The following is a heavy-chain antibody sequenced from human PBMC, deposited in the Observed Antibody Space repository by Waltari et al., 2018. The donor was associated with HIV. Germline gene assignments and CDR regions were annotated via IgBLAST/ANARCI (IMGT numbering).Heavy chain of an antibody. CDR2: INHSGST. V-gene: IGHV4-34*01. CDR1: GGSFSGYY. D-gene: IGHD6-19*01. CDR3: ARGGQQWLAPYNWFDP. J-gene: IGHJ5*02. Sequence: QVQLQQWGAGLLKPSETLSLTCAVYGGSFSGYYWSWIRQPPGKGLEWIGEINHSGSTNYNPSLKSRVTISVDTSKNQFSLKLSSVTAADTAVYYCARGGQQWLAPYNWFDPWGQGTLVTVSS.